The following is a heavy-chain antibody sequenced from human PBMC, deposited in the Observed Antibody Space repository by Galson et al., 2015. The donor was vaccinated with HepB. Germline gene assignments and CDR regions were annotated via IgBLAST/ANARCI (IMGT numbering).Heavy chain of an antibody. CDR1: GFTFSSYW. Sequence: SLRLSCAASGFTFSSYWMHWVRQAPGKGLVWVSRINSDGSSTSYADSVKGRFTISRDNAKNTLYLQMNSLRAEDTAVYYCARGRITMVRGNWYFDLWGRGTLVTVSS. D-gene: IGHD3-10*01. CDR2: INSDGSST. CDR3: ARGRITMVRGNWYFDL. J-gene: IGHJ2*01. V-gene: IGHV3-74*01.